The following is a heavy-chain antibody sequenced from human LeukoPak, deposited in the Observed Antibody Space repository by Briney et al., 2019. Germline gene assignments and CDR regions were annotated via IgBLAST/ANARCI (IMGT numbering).Heavy chain of an antibody. CDR1: GYTFTSYG. J-gene: IGHJ5*02. D-gene: IGHD6-6*01. CDR2: ISAYNGNT. CDR3: ARSSSSWRSGMLPFYNWFDA. Sequence: WASVKVSCKASGYTFTSYGISWVRQAPGQGLEWMGWISAYNGNTNYAQKLQGRVTMTTDTSTSTAYMELRSLRSDDTAVYYCARSSSSWRSGMLPFYNWFDAWGQGTLVTVSS. V-gene: IGHV1-18*01.